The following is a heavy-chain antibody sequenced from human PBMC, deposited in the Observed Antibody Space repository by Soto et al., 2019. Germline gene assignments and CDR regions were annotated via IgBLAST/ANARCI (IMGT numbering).Heavy chain of an antibody. CDR1: GFTFSSYS. V-gene: IGHV3-21*01. J-gene: IGHJ1*01. Sequence: GGSLRLSCAASGFTFSSYSMNWVRQAPGKGLEWVSSISSSSSYIYYADSVKGRFTISRDNAKNSLYLQMNSLRAEDTAVYYCARVAGSGWYGEYFQHWGQGTLVTVSS. CDR3: ARVAGSGWYGEYFQH. D-gene: IGHD6-19*01. CDR2: ISSSSSYI.